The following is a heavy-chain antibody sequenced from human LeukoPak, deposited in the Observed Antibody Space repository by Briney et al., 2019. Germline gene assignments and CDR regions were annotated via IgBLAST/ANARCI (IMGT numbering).Heavy chain of an antibody. J-gene: IGHJ4*02. CDR3: EKNSSADVLTSYFDF. CDR1: GFTLDDYT. CDR2: ISWDGGIT. Sequence: GGSLILSCAASGFTLDDYTMHWGRQAPGKGLEWVSLISWDGGITFYADSVKGRFNISRDNSKNSLYLQMNSLRPEDTAFSYCEKNSSADVLTSYFDFWGPGTLVTVSS. V-gene: IGHV3-43*01. D-gene: IGHD3-9*01.